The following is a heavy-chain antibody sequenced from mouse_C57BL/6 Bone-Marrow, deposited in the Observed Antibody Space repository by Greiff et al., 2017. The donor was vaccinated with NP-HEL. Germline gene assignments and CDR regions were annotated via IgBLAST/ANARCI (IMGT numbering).Heavy chain of an antibody. Sequence: QVQLQQSGAELVRPGASVTLSCKASGYTFTDYEMHWVKQTPVHGLEWIGAIDPETGGTAYNQKFKGKAILTADTSSNTAYMQLSSLTTEDSAIYYCAREITTVVGRGYFDYWGQGTTLTVSS. J-gene: IGHJ2*01. CDR1: GYTFTDYE. D-gene: IGHD1-1*01. V-gene: IGHV1-15*01. CDR3: AREITTVVGRGYFDY. CDR2: IDPETGGT.